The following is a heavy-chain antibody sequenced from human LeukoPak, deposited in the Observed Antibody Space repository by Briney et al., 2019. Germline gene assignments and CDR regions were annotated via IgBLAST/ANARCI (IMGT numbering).Heavy chain of an antibody. D-gene: IGHD6-19*01. CDR3: ARRSSGGKEFDY. J-gene: IGHJ4*02. CDR1: GYSFTSYW. CDR2: MYPGDSDT. V-gene: IGHV5-51*01. Sequence: GESLQISCQGSGYSFTSYWIAWVRQVPDKGVEWMGIMYPGDSDTRYSPSFQGQVTISADKSISTAYLQWSSLKASDTAMYYCARRSSGGKEFDYWGQGTLVTVSS.